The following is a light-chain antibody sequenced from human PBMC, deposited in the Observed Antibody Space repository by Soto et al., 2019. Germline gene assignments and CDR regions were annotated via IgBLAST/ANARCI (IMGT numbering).Light chain of an antibody. CDR1: QSVSNNY. Sequence: EIGLTQSPGTLSLSPGERATLSCRASQSVSNNYLAWYQQKPGQAPRLLIYGASNRATGIPDRFSGSGCGTDFTLTISRLEPEDFAVYYCQQYGSSGTFGQGNKVEI. V-gene: IGKV3-20*01. CDR3: QQYGSSGT. CDR2: GAS. J-gene: IGKJ1*01.